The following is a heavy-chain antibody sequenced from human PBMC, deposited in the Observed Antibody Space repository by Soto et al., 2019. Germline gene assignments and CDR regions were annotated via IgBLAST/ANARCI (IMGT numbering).Heavy chain of an antibody. D-gene: IGHD6-13*01. J-gene: IGHJ5*02. CDR3: ARDRARYRSSWSFPPDGWFDP. CDR2: INAGNGNT. CDR1: GYTFTSYA. V-gene: IGHV1-3*01. Sequence: ASVKVSCKASGYTFTSYAMHWVRQAPGQRLEWMGWINAGNGNTKYSQKFQGRVTITRDTSASTAYMELSSLRSEDTAVYYCARDRARYRSSWSFPPDGWFDPWGQGTLVTVSS.